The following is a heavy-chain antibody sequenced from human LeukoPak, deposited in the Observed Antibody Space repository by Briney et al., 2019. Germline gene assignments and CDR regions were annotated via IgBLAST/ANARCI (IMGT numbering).Heavy chain of an antibody. CDR2: ISAYNGNT. CDR3: ARDAPRTMVVTSGWYVDL. CDR1: GYTFTSYG. D-gene: IGHD2-21*02. V-gene: IGHV1-18*01. J-gene: IGHJ2*01. Sequence: ASVKVSCKASGYTFTSYGISWVRQAPGQGLEWMGWISAYNGNTNYAQKLQGRVTMTTDTSTSTAYMELRSLRSDDTAVYYWARDAPRTMVVTSGWYVDLWGRGTLVTVSS.